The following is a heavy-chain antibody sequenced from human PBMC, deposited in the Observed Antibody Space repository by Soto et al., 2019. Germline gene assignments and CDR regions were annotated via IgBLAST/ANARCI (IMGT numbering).Heavy chain of an antibody. Sequence: SQTLSLTCAISGDSVSSNSAAWNWIRQSPSRGLEWLGRTYYRSKWYNDYAVSVKSRITINPDTSKNQFSLQLNSVTPEDTAVNYCAREGSGLRFLELKNWFDPWGQGTLVTAPQ. CDR3: AREGSGLRFLELKNWFDP. V-gene: IGHV6-1*01. CDR2: TYYRSKWYN. CDR1: GDSVSSNSAA. D-gene: IGHD3-3*01. J-gene: IGHJ5*02.